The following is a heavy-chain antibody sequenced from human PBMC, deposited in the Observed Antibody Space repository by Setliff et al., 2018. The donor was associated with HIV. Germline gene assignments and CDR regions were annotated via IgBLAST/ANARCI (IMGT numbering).Heavy chain of an antibody. Sequence: SVKVSCKASQGTFTTYRFTWVRQAPGQGLEWMGRIIPILGTASYAQNFQGRLTITADKSTSTTYMELSSLRSEDTAIYYCARDRVPYSSSPSALDPWGQGTQVTVSS. CDR3: ARDRVPYSSSPSALDP. CDR2: IIPILGTA. V-gene: IGHV1-69*08. D-gene: IGHD2-2*01. CDR1: QGTFTTYR. J-gene: IGHJ5*02.